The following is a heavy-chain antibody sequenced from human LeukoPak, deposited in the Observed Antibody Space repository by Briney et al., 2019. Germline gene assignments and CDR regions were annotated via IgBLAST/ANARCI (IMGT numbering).Heavy chain of an antibody. CDR2: IRYDGSNK. D-gene: IGHD3-3*01. CDR3: ANPPRDNYDFWSGYHYDY. V-gene: IGHV3-30*02. Sequence: GGSLRLSCPAYAFTFSSYGMHWVRQPPGKGLEWVAFIRYDGSNKYYADSVKGRFTISRDNSKNALYLQMNSLRAEDTAVYYCANPPRDNYDFWSGYHYDYWGQGTLVTVSS. J-gene: IGHJ4*02. CDR1: AFTFSSYG.